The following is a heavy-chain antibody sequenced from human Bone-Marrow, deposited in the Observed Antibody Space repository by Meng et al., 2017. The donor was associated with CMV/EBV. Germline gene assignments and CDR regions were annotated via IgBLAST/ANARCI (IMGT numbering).Heavy chain of an antibody. J-gene: IGHJ6*02. CDR3: ARFSQGGCSSTSCYTNGMDV. Sequence: ASVKVSCKASGYTFTGYYMHWVRQAPGQGLEWMGWINPNSGGTNYAQKFQGRVTMARDTSTSTVYMELSSLRSEDTAGYYCARFSQGGCSSTSCYTNGMDVWGQGTTVTVSS. V-gene: IGHV1-2*02. CDR1: GYTFTGYY. D-gene: IGHD2-2*02. CDR2: INPNSGGT.